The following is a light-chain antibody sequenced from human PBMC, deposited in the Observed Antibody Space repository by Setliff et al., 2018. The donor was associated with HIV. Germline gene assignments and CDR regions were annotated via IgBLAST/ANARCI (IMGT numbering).Light chain of an antibody. Sequence: QSVLTQPPSVSGAPGQRVTISCTGSNSNIGAGYDVHWYQQLPGTAPKLLMYGNGNRPSGVPDRFSDSKSGTSAPLAITGLQAEDEADYYCQSYDNRLSEEVFGTGTKVTVL. CDR2: GNG. V-gene: IGLV1-40*01. CDR1: NSNIGAGYD. J-gene: IGLJ1*01. CDR3: QSYDNRLSEEV.